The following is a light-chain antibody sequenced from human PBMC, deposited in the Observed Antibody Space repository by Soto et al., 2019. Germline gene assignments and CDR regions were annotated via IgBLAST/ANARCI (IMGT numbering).Light chain of an antibody. CDR1: SSNIGRGYD. Sequence: QSVLTQPPSVSGAPGQRVTISCTGGSSNIGRGYDVHWYQYVPGTAPKLLIYGNNQRPSGVPDRFSGSKSDTSASLAISGLLSEDESDYYCAAWDDSLNGWVFGGGTKVTVL. V-gene: IGLV1-40*01. CDR2: GNN. CDR3: AAWDDSLNGWV. J-gene: IGLJ3*02.